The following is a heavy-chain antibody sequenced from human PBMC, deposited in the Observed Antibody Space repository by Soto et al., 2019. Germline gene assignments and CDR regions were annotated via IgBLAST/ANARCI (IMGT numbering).Heavy chain of an antibody. Sequence: ASVKXSCKASGFTFTSSAVQWVRQARAQRLVWIGWIVAGSGNTNYAQKFPARVTTTTDTSTTAAYMELTRMSSDTTAVYYRPADLHHCWSRPARYYCDGMDEWAEGSTVTLSS. J-gene: IGHJ6*04. CDR3: PADLHHCWSRPARYYCDGMDE. D-gene: IGHD3-3*02. CDR2: IVAGSGNT. V-gene: IGHV1-58*01. CDR1: GFTFTSSA.